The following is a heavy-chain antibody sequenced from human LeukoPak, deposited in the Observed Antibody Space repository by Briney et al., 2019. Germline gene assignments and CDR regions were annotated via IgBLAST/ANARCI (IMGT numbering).Heavy chain of an antibody. D-gene: IGHD2-2*01. J-gene: IGHJ4*02. V-gene: IGHV3-21*01. CDR3: ARGDRDLYCSSTSCYPVL. CDR1: GFTFSSYS. Sequence: GGSLRLSCVASGFTFSSYSMNWVRQAPGKGLEWVSSISSSSSYIYYADSVKGRFTISRDNAKNSLYLQMNSLGAEDTAVYYCARGDRDLYCSSTSCYPVLGGQGTLVTVSS. CDR2: ISSSSSYI.